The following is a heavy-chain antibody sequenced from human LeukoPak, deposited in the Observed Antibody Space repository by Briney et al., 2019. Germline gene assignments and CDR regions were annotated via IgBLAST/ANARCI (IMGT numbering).Heavy chain of an antibody. CDR2: IIPIFGTA. J-gene: IGHJ1*01. CDR3: ARVGSIVGATLHEYFQH. Sequence: ASVTVSCTASGGTFSSYAISRVRQAPGQGLEWMGGIIPIFGTANYAQKFQGRVTITADESTSTAYMELSSLRSEDTAVYYCARVGSIVGATLHEYFQHWGQGTLVTVSS. CDR1: GGTFSSYA. D-gene: IGHD1-26*01. V-gene: IGHV1-69*13.